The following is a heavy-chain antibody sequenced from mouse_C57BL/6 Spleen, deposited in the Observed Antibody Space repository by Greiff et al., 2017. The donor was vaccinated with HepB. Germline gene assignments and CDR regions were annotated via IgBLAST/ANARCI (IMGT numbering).Heavy chain of an antibody. CDR2: IDPETGGT. V-gene: IGHV1-15*01. Sequence: LVESGAELVRPGASVTLSCKASGYTFTDYEMHWVKQTPVHGLEWIGAIDPETGGTAYNQKFKGKAILTADKSSSTAYMELRSLTSEDSAVYYCTRGTGYWGQGTTLTVSS. D-gene: IGHD3-3*01. CDR3: TRGTGY. J-gene: IGHJ2*01. CDR1: GYTFTDYE.